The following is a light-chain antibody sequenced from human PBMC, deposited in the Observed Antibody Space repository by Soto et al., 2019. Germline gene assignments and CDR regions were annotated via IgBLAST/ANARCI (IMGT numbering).Light chain of an antibody. CDR2: EVI. V-gene: IGLV2-14*01. Sequence: QSALTQPASVSGSPGQSVTISCTGPRSDIGDSNFISWYQHSPGKAPRLLIYEVINRPSGVSRRFSGSKAGNTASLTISGLLDDDEADYFCASFRSGTILVFGSGTKVTVL. CDR1: RSDIGDSNF. J-gene: IGLJ1*01. CDR3: ASFRSGTILV.